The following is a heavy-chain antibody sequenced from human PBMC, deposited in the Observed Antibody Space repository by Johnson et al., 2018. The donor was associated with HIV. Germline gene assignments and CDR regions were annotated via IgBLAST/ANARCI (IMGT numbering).Heavy chain of an antibody. D-gene: IGHD2-8*01. CDR2: ISYDGSNK. J-gene: IGHJ3*02. CDR3: ARPLMVYASDAFDI. CDR1: GFTFSSYA. V-gene: IGHV3-30-3*01. Sequence: VQLVESGGSVVQPGRSLRLSCAASGFTFSSYAMHWVRQAPGKGLEWVAVISYDGSNKSYADSVKGRFTISRDNSKKTLYLQMNSLRAEDTAVYYCARPLMVYASDAFDIWGQGTMVTVSS.